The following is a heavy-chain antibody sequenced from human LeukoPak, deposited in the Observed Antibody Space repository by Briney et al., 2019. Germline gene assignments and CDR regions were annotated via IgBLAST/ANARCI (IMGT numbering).Heavy chain of an antibody. CDR2: INPNSGGT. CDR3: ARVYNWNVPYDY. D-gene: IGHD1-20*01. Sequence: ASVKVSCKASGYTFTGYYMHWVRQAPGQGLEWMGWINPNSGGTNYAQKFQGRVTMTRDTSISTAYMELSRLRSDDTAVYYCARVYNWNVPYDYWGQGTLVTVSS. CDR1: GYTFTGYY. J-gene: IGHJ4*02. V-gene: IGHV1-2*02.